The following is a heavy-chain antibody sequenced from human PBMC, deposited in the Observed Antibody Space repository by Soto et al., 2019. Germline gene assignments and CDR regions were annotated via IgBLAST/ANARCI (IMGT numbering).Heavy chain of an antibody. CDR3: AKDSPRRTSGYCFDY. D-gene: IGHD1-1*01. CDR1: GFTFSTYA. Sequence: EVQLLESGGKLVQPGGSLTLSCAASGFTFSTYAMAWVRQAPGKGLEWVSGVSASGLNTDYADPVKGRFYISRDNSKNTVSLHMNSLRAEDTALYYCAKDSPRRTSGYCFDYWGQGTPVTVSS. CDR2: VSASGLNT. J-gene: IGHJ4*02. V-gene: IGHV3-23*01.